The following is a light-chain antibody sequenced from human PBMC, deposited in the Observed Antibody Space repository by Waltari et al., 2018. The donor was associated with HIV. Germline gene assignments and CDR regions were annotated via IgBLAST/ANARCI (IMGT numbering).Light chain of an antibody. CDR3: SLYMGGGIWV. J-gene: IGLJ3*02. V-gene: IGLV8-61*01. CDR1: SGSVSASYC. CDR2: STN. Sequence: QTVVTQEPSFSVSPGGTVTLTCGLSSGSVSASYCPSWYQQTPGQAPRTLIYSTNTRSPGVPDRFSGSILGNKAALTITGAQADDESVYYCSLYMGGGIWVFGGGTKLTVL.